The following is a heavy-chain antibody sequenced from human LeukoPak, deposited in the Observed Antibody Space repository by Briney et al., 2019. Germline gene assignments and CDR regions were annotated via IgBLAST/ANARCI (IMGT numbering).Heavy chain of an antibody. V-gene: IGHV3-48*01. CDR3: ARVSPNTVTTLQYFDY. Sequence: GGSLRLSCVASGFMFSSHNMNWVRQAPGKGLEWISYLSSSGSTIYYEDSVQGRFTISRDNAKKSLYLQMDSLRAEDTAVYYCARVSPNTVTTLQYFDYWGQGTLVTVSS. CDR2: LSSSGSTI. D-gene: IGHD4-17*01. J-gene: IGHJ4*02. CDR1: GFMFSSHN.